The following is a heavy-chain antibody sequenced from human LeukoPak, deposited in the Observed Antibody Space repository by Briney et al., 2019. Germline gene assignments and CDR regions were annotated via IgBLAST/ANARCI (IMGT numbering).Heavy chain of an antibody. CDR3: AKGLLAAAGFTL. D-gene: IGHD6-13*01. Sequence: TGGSLRLSCAASGFTFSSYSMNWVRQAPGKGLEWVSSISSSSSYIYYADSVKGRFTISRDNAKNSLYLQMNSLRAEDTAVYYCAKGLLAAAGFTLWGQGTLVTVSS. CDR2: ISSSSSYI. CDR1: GFTFSSYS. V-gene: IGHV3-21*04. J-gene: IGHJ4*02.